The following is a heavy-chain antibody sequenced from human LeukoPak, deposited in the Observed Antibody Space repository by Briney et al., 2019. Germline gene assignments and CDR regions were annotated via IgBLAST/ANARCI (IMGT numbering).Heavy chain of an antibody. J-gene: IGHJ6*02. CDR1: GYSFTSYW. CDR3: ARSTSWGPNYYYYYGMDV. V-gene: IGHV5-51*01. D-gene: IGHD2-2*01. CDR2: IYPGDSDT. Sequence: GESLKISCKGSGYSFTSYWIGWVRQMPGKGLEWMGIIYPGDSDTRYGPSFQGQVTISADKSISTAYLQWSSLKASDTAMYYCARSTSWGPNYYYYYGMDVWGQGTTVTVSS.